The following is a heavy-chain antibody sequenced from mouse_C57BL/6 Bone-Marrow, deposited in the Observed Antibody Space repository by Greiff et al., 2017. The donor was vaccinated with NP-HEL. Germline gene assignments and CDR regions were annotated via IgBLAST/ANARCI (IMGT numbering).Heavy chain of an antibody. CDR3: AREGFAN. J-gene: IGHJ3*01. CDR2: IDPSDSET. V-gene: IGHV1-52*01. Sequence: QVQLQQPGAELVRPGSSVKLSCKASGYTFTSYWMHWVKQRPIQGLEWIGNIDPSDSETNYNQNFKDKATLTVDNTSSTAYLQLSSLTSEDSAVYYCAREGFANWGPGTMVTVSA. CDR1: GYTFTSYW.